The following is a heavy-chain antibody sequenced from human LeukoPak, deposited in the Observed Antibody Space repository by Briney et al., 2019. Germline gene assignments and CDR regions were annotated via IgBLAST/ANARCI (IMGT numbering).Heavy chain of an antibody. D-gene: IGHD2-21*01. CDR3: ATTTTIASWFDP. CDR1: GGSISSGDYY. CDR2: IYYSGST. Sequence: SETLSLTCTVSGGSISSGDYYWRWIRQPPGKGLEWIGYIYYSGSTYYNPSLKSRVTISVDTSKNPYSLKLSSVTAADTAVYYCATTTTIASWFDPWGQGTLVTVSS. V-gene: IGHV4-30-4*01. J-gene: IGHJ5*02.